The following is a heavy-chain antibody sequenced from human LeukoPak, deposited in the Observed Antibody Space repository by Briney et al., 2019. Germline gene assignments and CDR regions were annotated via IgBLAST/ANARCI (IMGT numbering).Heavy chain of an antibody. CDR1: GFTLRSYV. CDR3: AKDRLLNCRGDCYIFDY. D-gene: IGHD2-21*02. V-gene: IGHV3-23*01. J-gene: IGHJ4*02. CDR2: ISGSGDST. Sequence: GGSLRLSCVASGFTLRSYVMNWVRQTPGKGLEWVSSISGSGDSTSYADSVKGRFSISRDNSKNTLYLQVNGLRTEDTAVYYCAKDRLLNCRGDCYIFDYWGQGTVVTVSS.